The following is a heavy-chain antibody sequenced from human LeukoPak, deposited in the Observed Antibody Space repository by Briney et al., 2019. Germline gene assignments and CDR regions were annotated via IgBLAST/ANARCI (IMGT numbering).Heavy chain of an antibody. D-gene: IGHD2-2*01. CDR2: TSSSSSYI. Sequence: GGSLRPSCAASGFTFSSYSMNWVRQAPGKGLEWVSSTSSSSSYIYYADSVKGRFTISRDNAKNSLYLQMNSLRAEDTAVYYCARAVYCSSTSCYRGYFDYWGQGTLVTVSS. CDR1: GFTFSSYS. CDR3: ARAVYCSSTSCYRGYFDY. V-gene: IGHV3-21*01. J-gene: IGHJ4*02.